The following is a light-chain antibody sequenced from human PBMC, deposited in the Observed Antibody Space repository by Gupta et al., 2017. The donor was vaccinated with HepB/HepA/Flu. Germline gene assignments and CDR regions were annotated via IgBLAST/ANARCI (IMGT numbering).Light chain of an antibody. V-gene: IGKV1-5*03. J-gene: IGKJ2*01. CDR3: QQYGYYRS. CDR1: HNINPW. Sequence: TLSASVGDRVTITCRASHNINPWLAWYQHRPGKAPKLLMYQASILQSGVPPRFSGSGSGTQFTLTITSLQPDDSATYYCQQYGYYRSFGQGTRLEIK. CDR2: QAS.